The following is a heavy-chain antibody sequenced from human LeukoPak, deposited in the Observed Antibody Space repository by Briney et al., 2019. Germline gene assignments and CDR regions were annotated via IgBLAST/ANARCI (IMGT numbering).Heavy chain of an antibody. J-gene: IGHJ4*02. D-gene: IGHD3-9*01. CDR1: GFTFDDYG. CDR3: VRVTRIRYFDWLLSSSWPYYFDY. V-gene: IGHV3-20*04. Sequence: GGSLRLSCAASGFTFDDYGMSWVRQAPGKGLEWVSGINWNGGSTGYADSVKGRFTISRDNAKNSLYLQMNSLRAEDTALYYCVRVTRIRYFDWLLSSSWPYYFDYWGQGTLVTVSS. CDR2: INWNGGST.